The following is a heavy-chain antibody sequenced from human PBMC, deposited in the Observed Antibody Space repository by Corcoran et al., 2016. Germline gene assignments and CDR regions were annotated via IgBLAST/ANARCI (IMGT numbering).Heavy chain of an antibody. D-gene: IGHD5-18*01. CDR2: IYPGDSDT. Sequence: EVQLVQSGAEVKKPGESLKISCKASGYSFISYWIGWVRQMPGEGLEWMGIIYPGDSDTRYSPSFQGQVLISADKSVSTAYLQWTSLRASDTAMYFCARRGGGRGYRDGPRRGATGGSPQYYYYYGLDVWGQGTTVTVSS. CDR1: GYSFISYW. J-gene: IGHJ6*02. V-gene: IGHV5-51*01. CDR3: ARRGGGRGYRDGPRRGATGGSPQYYYYYGLDV.